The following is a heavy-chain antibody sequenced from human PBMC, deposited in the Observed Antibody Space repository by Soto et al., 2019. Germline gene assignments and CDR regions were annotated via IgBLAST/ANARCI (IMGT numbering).Heavy chain of an antibody. D-gene: IGHD3-16*02. V-gene: IGHV3-21*01. CDR1: GFTFSSYS. CDR3: ARRGYDYIWGSYRNHFDY. CDR2: ISSSSSYI. J-gene: IGHJ4*02. Sequence: GGSLRLSCAASGFTFSSYSMNWVRQAPGKGLEWVSSISSSSSYIYYADSVKGRFTISRDNAKNSLYLQMNSLRAEDTAVYYCARRGYDYIWGSYRNHFDYWGQGTLVTVSS.